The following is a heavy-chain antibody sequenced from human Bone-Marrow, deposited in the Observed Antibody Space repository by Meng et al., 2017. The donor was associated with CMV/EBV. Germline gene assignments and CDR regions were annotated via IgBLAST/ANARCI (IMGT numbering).Heavy chain of an antibody. J-gene: IGHJ6*02. CDR3: ARDSAHYDFWVSSGMDV. CDR2: IYTDDAT. D-gene: IGHD3-3*01. CDR1: GFSVSDNY. V-gene: IGHV3-53*01. Sequence: GESLKISCAASGFSVSDNYMSWVRQTPGKGLEWVSIIYTDDATFYADYVKGRFTISRDNSRNTVYLQMHGLRAEDSAVYFCARDSAHYDFWVSSGMDVWGQGTTVTVSS.